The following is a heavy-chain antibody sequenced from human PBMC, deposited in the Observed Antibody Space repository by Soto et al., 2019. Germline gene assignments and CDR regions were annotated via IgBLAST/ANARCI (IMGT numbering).Heavy chain of an antibody. CDR1: GFTFSGSA. Sequence: EVQLVESGGGLVQPGGSLKLSCAASGFTFSGSAMHWVRQSSGKGLEWLGRIRSKASSYATVYAESVKGRFTISRDDSKNTAYLQMTSLNTEDTAVYYCTRRSVYDSGGYYYAFDYWGPGTLVTVSS. CDR2: IRSKASSYAT. CDR3: TRRSVYDSGGYYYAFDY. D-gene: IGHD3-22*01. V-gene: IGHV3-73*02. J-gene: IGHJ4*02.